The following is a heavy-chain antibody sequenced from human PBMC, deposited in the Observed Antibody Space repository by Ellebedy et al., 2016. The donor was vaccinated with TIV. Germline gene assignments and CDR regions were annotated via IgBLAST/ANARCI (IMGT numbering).Heavy chain of an antibody. J-gene: IGHJ4*02. Sequence: GESLKISCVASGFTFSGYAMSWVRQAPGKGLEWVSGINNGGRTTSYADSVKGRFTISRDNSRSTLYLQMNSLSAEDTAVYYCAKGRGGGSDSSAPRYYFDYWGLGTLVTVSS. CDR2: INNGGRTT. CDR1: GFTFSGYA. CDR3: AKGRGGGSDSSAPRYYFDY. V-gene: IGHV3-23*01. D-gene: IGHD3-22*01.